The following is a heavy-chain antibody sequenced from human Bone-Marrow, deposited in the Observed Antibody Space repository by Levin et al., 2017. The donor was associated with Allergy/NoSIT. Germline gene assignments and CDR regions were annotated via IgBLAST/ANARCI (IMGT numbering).Heavy chain of an antibody. D-gene: IGHD3-10*01. CDR1: GDTFSIYG. Sequence: SVKVSCKSSGDTFSIYGITWVRQAPGQGLEWMGGIIPMLRTPNYAQKFQGRVTITADESTSIAYMELSSLRSEDTAVYYCARIRSRGSGSPYYFDYWGPGTLVTVSS. CDR3: ARIRSRGSGSPYYFDY. J-gene: IGHJ4*02. V-gene: IGHV1-69*13. CDR2: IIPMLRTP.